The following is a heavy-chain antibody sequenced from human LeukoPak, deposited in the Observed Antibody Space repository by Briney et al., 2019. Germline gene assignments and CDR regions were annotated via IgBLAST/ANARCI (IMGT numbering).Heavy chain of an antibody. CDR3: ARAATRGYSYGYQYYFDY. V-gene: IGHV3-21*01. CDR1: GFTFSSYS. D-gene: IGHD5-18*01. CDR2: ISSSSSYI. J-gene: IGHJ4*02. Sequence: NPGGSLRLSCAASGFTFSSYSMNWVRQAPGKGLEWVSSISSSSSYIYYADSVKGRFTISRDNAKNSLYLQMNSLRAEDTAVYYCARAATRGYSYGYQYYFDYWGQGTLVTVSS.